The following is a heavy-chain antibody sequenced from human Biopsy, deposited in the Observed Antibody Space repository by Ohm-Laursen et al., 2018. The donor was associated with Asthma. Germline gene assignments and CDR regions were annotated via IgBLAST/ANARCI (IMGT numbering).Heavy chain of an antibody. D-gene: IGHD3-3*01. CDR2: IWYDGSNK. CDR3: PRSIYDFWSGYYGMDV. CDR1: GFTFSSYG. V-gene: IGHV3-33*01. Sequence: SLRLSCAASGFTFSSYGMHWVRQAPGKGLAWVAVIWYDGSNKYYADSVKGRFTISRDNSKNTLYLQMNSLRAEDTAVYYCPRSIYDFWSGYYGMDVWGQGTTVTVSS. J-gene: IGHJ6*02.